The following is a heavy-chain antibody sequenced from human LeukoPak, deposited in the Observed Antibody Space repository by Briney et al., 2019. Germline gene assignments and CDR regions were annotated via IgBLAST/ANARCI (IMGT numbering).Heavy chain of an antibody. CDR1: GYSFTIFY. CDR3: ARGPQWRGDYYYMDV. Sequence: ASVKVSCKASGYSFTIFYINWVRQATGQGLEWMGWMNPNSGNKGYAQKFQGRVTMTMNTSITTAYMELSSLRSEDTAVYYCARGPQWRGDYYYMDVWGRGTTVTVSS. CDR2: MNPNSGNK. D-gene: IGHD6-19*01. V-gene: IGHV1-8*01. J-gene: IGHJ6*03.